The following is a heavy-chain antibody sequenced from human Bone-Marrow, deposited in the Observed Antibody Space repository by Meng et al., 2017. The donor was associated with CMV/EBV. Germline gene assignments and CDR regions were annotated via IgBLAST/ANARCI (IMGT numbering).Heavy chain of an antibody. J-gene: IGHJ5*02. V-gene: IGHV3-11*01. CDR1: GFTFSEYY. CDR2: ISSSGGTI. Sequence: RLSCAASGFTFSEYYMGWIRQAPGKGLEFVASISSSGGTIYYADSVKGRFTISRDNAKKSLYLQMTSLKVDDTAVYYCSRRPPPLRAWGQGTLVTVSS. CDR3: SRRPPPLRA.